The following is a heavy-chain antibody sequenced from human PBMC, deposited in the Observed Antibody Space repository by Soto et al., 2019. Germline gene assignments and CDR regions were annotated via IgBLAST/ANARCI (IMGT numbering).Heavy chain of an antibody. J-gene: IGHJ2*01. CDR3: ARDYYDSSGYYYPTGWYFDL. CDR1: GGTFSSYA. V-gene: IGHV1-69*01. Sequence: QVQLVQSGAEVKKPGSSVKVSCKASGGTFSSYAISWVRQAPGQGLEWMGGIIPIFGTANYAQKFQGRVTITADEPTSTAYMELSSLRSEDTAVYYCARDYYDSSGYYYPTGWYFDLWGRGTLVTVSS. CDR2: IIPIFGTA. D-gene: IGHD3-22*01.